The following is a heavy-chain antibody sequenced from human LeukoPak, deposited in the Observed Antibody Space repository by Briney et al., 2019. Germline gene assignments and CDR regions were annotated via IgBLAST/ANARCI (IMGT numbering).Heavy chain of an antibody. J-gene: IGHJ6*03. CDR3: ARLSRNYYYYMDV. V-gene: IGHV5-51*01. Sequence: GESLKISCKASGYSFTNYWIGWVRQMPGKGLEWMGIIYPGDSDTRYSPSFQGQVTISADKSISTAYLQWSSLKASDTAMYYCARLSRNYYYYMDVWGKGTTVTVSS. CDR1: GYSFTNYW. CDR2: IYPGDSDT. D-gene: IGHD2/OR15-2a*01.